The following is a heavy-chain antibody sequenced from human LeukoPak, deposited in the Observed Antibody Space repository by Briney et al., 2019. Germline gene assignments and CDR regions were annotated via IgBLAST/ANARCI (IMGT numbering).Heavy chain of an antibody. Sequence: GASVKVSCKASGYIFTTYAMHWVRQAPGQRLEWMGWINAGNGNTKYSQKFQGRVTITRDTSTSTVYMELSSLRSEDTAVYYCASWGPYFDYWGQGTLVTVSS. CDR3: ASWGPYFDY. D-gene: IGHD3-16*01. V-gene: IGHV1-3*01. CDR1: GYIFTTYA. J-gene: IGHJ4*02. CDR2: INAGNGNT.